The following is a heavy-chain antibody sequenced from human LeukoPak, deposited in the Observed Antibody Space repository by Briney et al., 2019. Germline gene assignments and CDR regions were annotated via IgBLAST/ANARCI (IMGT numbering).Heavy chain of an antibody. D-gene: IGHD2-21*01. CDR1: GFIFSSYS. V-gene: IGHV3-21*01. CDR3: ARDNSRY. CDR2: ISTSSSYI. J-gene: IGHJ4*02. Sequence: GGSLRLSCAASGFIFSSYSMSWVRQAPGKGLEWVSSISTSSSYIYYADSVKGRFTISRDNAKNSLYLQMNSLRAEDTSVYYCARDNSRYWGQGTLVTVSS.